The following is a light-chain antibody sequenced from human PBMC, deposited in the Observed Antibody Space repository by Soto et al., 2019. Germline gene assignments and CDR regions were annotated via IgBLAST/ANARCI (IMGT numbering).Light chain of an antibody. J-gene: IGLJ1*01. V-gene: IGLV2-14*01. CDR1: SSDVGGYNY. CDR3: SSYTTSSTPFV. Sequence: QSALTQPASVSGSPGQSITISCTGTSSDVGGYNYVSWYQQHPGKAPKLMIYDVNNRPSGVSNRFSGSKSGNTASLTISGRQADDEADYFCSSYTTSSTPFVFGTGTKVTVL. CDR2: DVN.